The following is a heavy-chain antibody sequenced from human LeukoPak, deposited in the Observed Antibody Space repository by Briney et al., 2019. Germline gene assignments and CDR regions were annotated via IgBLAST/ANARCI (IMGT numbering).Heavy chain of an antibody. V-gene: IGHV3-23*01. D-gene: IGHD6-19*01. CDR3: AKDLGTTAVAGSRSQN. J-gene: IGHJ4*02. Sequence: GGSLRLSCAASGFTFSSYTMSWVRQAPGKGLEWVSAISSGGVGTYYADSVKGRFTISRDNSKNTLYLQMNSLIAEDTAVYYCAKDLGTTAVAGSRSQNWGQGTLVTVSS. CDR2: ISSGGVGT. CDR1: GFTFSSYT.